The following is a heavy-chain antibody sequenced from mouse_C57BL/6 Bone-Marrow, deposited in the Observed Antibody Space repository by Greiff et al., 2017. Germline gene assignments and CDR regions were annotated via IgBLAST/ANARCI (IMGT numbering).Heavy chain of an antibody. CDR3: SSFDGNYFDV. CDR2: IDPEIGDT. J-gene: IGHJ2*01. V-gene: IGHV14-4*01. D-gene: IGHD2-3*01. Sequence: VQLQQSGAELVRPGASVKLSCTASGFNIKDDYIHWVKQRPEQGLEWIGWIDPEIGDTEYASKFQGKATITSATSSNTAYLQFSSLTSADTAVYYCSSFDGNYFDVWGQGTPLTVAS. CDR1: GFNIKDDY.